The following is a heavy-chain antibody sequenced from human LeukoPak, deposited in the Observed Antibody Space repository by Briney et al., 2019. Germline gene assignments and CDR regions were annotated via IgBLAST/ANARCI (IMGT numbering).Heavy chain of an antibody. D-gene: IGHD3-10*01. CDR3: ARAKGVRGVIGSAYYFDY. Sequence: GGSLRLSCAVSGFTFSSYAMSWVRQAPGKGLEWVAAISGSGGRTYYADFVKGRFTISRDNSKNTLYLQMNSLRAEDTAVYYCARAKGVRGVIGSAYYFDYWGQGTLVTVSS. V-gene: IGHV3-23*01. CDR2: ISGSGGRT. CDR1: GFTFSSYA. J-gene: IGHJ4*02.